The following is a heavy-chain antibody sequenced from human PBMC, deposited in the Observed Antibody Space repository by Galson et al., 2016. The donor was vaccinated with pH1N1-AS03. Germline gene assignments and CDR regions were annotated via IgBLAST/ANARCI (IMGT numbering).Heavy chain of an antibody. Sequence: SVKVSCKASGGTFNSYAISWVRQAPGQGLEWMGRIIPILAIANYAQRFQGRVTIIADKSTSTAYMELSSLTSEDTAVYYCARDVLPYSLGLDVWGQGTTVTVSS. D-gene: IGHD5-18*01. V-gene: IGHV1-69*04. CDR2: IIPILAIA. CDR3: ARDVLPYSLGLDV. CDR1: GGTFNSYA. J-gene: IGHJ6*02.